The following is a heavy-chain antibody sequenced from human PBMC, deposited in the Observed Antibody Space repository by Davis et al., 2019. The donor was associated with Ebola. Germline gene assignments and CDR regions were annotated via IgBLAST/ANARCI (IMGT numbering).Heavy chain of an antibody. V-gene: IGHV3-23*01. CDR2: ISGSGGST. J-gene: IGHJ4*02. Sequence: GESLKISCAASGFTFSSYAMSWVRQAPGKGLEWVSAISGSGGSTYYADSVKGRFTISRDNSKNTLYLQMNSLRAEDTAVYYCAKGARRWELTPDFLDYWGQGTLVTVSS. D-gene: IGHD1-26*01. CDR1: GFTFSSYA. CDR3: AKGARRWELTPDFLDY.